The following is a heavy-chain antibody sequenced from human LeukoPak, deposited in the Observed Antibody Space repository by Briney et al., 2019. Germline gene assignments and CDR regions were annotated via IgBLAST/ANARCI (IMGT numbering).Heavy chain of an antibody. Sequence: SETLSLTCSVSGFFVSSGYYWGWIRQPPGKGLEWIGYIYYSGSTNYNPSLKSRVTISVDTSKNQFSLKLSSVTAADTAVYYCARAPYGSGFDYWGQGTLVTVSS. D-gene: IGHD3-10*01. J-gene: IGHJ4*02. CDR1: GFFVSSGYY. V-gene: IGHV4-61*01. CDR3: ARAPYGSGFDY. CDR2: IYYSGST.